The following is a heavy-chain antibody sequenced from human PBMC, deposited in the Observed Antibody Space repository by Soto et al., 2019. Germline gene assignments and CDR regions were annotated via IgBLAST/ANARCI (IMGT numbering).Heavy chain of an antibody. CDR2: ISAYTGNT. D-gene: IGHD3-9*01. CDR1: GYTFTSYG. V-gene: IGHV1-18*01. J-gene: IGHJ4*02. CDR3: ARQYDILTGYHLEVGY. Sequence: QVQLVQSGAEVKKPGASVKVSCKASGYTFTSYGISWVRQAPGQGLEWMGWISAYTGNTNYAQKLQGRVTMTTDTSTSTVYMELRSLRSDDTAVYYCARQYDILTGYHLEVGYWGQGTLVTVSS.